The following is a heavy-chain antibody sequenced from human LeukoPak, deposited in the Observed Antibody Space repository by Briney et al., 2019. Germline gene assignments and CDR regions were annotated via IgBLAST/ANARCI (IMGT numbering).Heavy chain of an antibody. V-gene: IGHV1-24*01. CDR1: GSTLSDLS. CDR2: FDPEDGGT. Sequence: VASVKVSCKVSGSTLSDLSMHWVRQAPGKGLEWVGGFDPEDGGTVYAQKFQGRIIMTEDTSTDTAYMELRSLRSDDTAVYYCARGVGATLIDYWGQGTLVTVSS. CDR3: ARGVGATLIDY. D-gene: IGHD1-26*01. J-gene: IGHJ4*02.